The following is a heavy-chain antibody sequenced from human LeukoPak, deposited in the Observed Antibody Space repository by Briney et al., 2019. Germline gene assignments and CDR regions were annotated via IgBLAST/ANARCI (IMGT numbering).Heavy chain of an antibody. CDR3: ARRHRYSGSYFPN. CDR2: INHSGST. V-gene: IGHV4-34*01. D-gene: IGHD1-26*01. Sequence: SETLSLTCAVYGGSFSGYYWSWIRQPPGKGLEWIGEINHSGSTNYNPSLKSRVTISVDTSKNQFSLKLSSVTAADAAVYYCARRHRYSGSYFPNWGQGTLVTVSS. J-gene: IGHJ1*01. CDR1: GGSFSGYY.